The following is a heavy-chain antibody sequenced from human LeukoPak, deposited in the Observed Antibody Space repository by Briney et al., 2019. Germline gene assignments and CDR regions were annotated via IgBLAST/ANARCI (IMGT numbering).Heavy chain of an antibody. D-gene: IGHD1-7*01. CDR1: GFTFSRYS. V-gene: IGHV3-48*04. Sequence: GGSLRLSCAASGFTFSRYSMNWVRQAPGKGLEWVSYISSSSSTIYYADSVKGRFTISRDNAKNSLYLQMNSLRAEDTAVYYCAREGNNWNYDPRGQGTLVTVSS. CDR3: AREGNNWNYDP. J-gene: IGHJ5*02. CDR2: ISSSSSTI.